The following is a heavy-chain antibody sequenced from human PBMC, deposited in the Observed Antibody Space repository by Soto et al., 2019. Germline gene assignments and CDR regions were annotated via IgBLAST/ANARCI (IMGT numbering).Heavy chain of an antibody. V-gene: IGHV1-2*04. Sequence: ASVKVSCKASGYTFTGYYMHWVRQAPGQGLEWMGWINPNSGGTNYAQKFQGWVTMTRDTSISTAYMELSRLRSDDTAVYYCARDRGGQQLPRTDYYFDYWGQGTLVTVS. CDR3: ARDRGGQQLPRTDYYFDY. D-gene: IGHD6-13*01. CDR2: INPNSGGT. CDR1: GYTFTGYY. J-gene: IGHJ4*02.